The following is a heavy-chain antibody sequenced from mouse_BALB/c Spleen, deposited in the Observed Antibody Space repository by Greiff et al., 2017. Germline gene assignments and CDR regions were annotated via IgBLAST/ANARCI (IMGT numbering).Heavy chain of an antibody. CDR3: ARDDGYYDY. J-gene: IGHJ2*01. Sequence: EVQGVESGGGLVQPGGSLRLSCATSGFTFTDYYMSWVRQPPGKALEWLGFIRNKANGYTTEYSASVKGRFTISRDNSQSILYLQMNTLRAEDSATYYCARDDGYYDYWGQGTTLTVSS. D-gene: IGHD2-3*01. V-gene: IGHV7-3*02. CDR2: IRNKANGYTT. CDR1: GFTFTDYY.